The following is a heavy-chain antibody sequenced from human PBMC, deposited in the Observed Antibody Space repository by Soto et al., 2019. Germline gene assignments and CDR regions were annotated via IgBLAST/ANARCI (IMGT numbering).Heavy chain of an antibody. Sequence: GASVKVSCKASGYTFTGYYMHWVRQAPGQRLEWIGWIVVGSGNTNYAQKFQERVTITRDMSTSTAYMELSSLRSEDTAVYYCAAMATSFDYWGQGTLVTVSS. CDR1: GYTFTGYY. CDR3: AAMATSFDY. D-gene: IGHD5-12*01. V-gene: IGHV1-58*02. CDR2: IVVGSGNT. J-gene: IGHJ4*02.